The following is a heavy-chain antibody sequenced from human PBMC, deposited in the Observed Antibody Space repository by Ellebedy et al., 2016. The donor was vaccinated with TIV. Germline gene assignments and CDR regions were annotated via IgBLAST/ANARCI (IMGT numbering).Heavy chain of an antibody. CDR2: IKSKTDGGTT. V-gene: IGHV3-15*01. CDR3: TTDYYDSSGYSNAFDI. J-gene: IGHJ3*02. D-gene: IGHD3-22*01. CDR1: GFTFSNAW. Sequence: GESLKISCAASGFTFSNAWMSWVRQAPGKGLEWVGRIKSKTDGGTTDYAAPVKGRFTISRDDSKNTLYLQMNSLKTEDTAVYYCTTDYYDSSGYSNAFDIWGQGTMVTVSS.